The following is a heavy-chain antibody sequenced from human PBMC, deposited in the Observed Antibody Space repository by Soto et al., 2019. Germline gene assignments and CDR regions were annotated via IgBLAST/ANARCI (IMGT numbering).Heavy chain of an antibody. CDR1: GDSVSSNSAA. Sequence: SQTLSLTCAISGDSVSSNSAAWNWIRQSPSRGLEWLGRTYYRSKWYNDYAVSVKSRITINPDTSKKQFSLQLNSVTPEETAVYYCARGVWGYCSSTSCYATHDYYYYYMDVWGKGTTVTVSS. D-gene: IGHD2-2*01. CDR2: TYYRSKWYN. CDR3: ARGVWGYCSSTSCYATHDYYYYYMDV. J-gene: IGHJ6*03. V-gene: IGHV6-1*01.